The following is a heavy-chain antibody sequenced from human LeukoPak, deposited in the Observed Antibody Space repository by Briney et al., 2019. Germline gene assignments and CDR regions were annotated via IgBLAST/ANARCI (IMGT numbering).Heavy chain of an antibody. CDR1: GYSFPNYW. CDR3: ARGPYAYTSSAALGSYNWFDP. Sequence: GESLKISCKGSGYSFPNYWIGWVRQMPGKGLEWMGTIYPGDSHTRYSPSFQDQVTISVDKSISTAYLQWSSLKASDTAMYYCARGPYAYTSSAALGSYNWFDPWGQGSLVTVSS. V-gene: IGHV5-51*01. D-gene: IGHD2-2*02. J-gene: IGHJ5*02. CDR2: IYPGDSHT.